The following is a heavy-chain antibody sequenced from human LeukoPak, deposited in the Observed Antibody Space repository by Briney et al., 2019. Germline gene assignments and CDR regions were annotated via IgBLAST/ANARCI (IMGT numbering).Heavy chain of an antibody. CDR3: ARADIVVVVAATH. Sequence: PGGSLRLSCAASGFTFSSYSMNWVRQAPGKGLEWVSSISSSSSYIYYADSVKGRFTISRDNAKNSLYLQMNSLRAEDTAVYYCARADIVVVVAATHWGQGTLVTVSS. CDR1: GFTFSSYS. J-gene: IGHJ4*02. CDR2: ISSSSSYI. D-gene: IGHD2-15*01. V-gene: IGHV3-21*01.